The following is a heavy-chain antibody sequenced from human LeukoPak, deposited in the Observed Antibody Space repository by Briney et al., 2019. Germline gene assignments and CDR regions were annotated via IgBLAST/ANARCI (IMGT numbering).Heavy chain of an antibody. V-gene: IGHV4-61*08. CDR2: IYYSGST. Sequence: SETLSLTCTVSGGSISSGGYFWSWIRQPPGKGLEWIGYIYYSGSTNYNPSLKSRVTISVDTSKNQFSLKLSSVTAADTAVYYCARGGAWGYIAARPVDYWGQGTLVTVSS. CDR3: ARGGAWGYIAARPVDY. J-gene: IGHJ4*02. D-gene: IGHD6-6*01. CDR1: GGSISSGGYF.